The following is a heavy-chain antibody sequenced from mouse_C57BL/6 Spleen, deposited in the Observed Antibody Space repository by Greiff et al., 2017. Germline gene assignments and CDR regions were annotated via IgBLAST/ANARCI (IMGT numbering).Heavy chain of an antibody. J-gene: IGHJ2*01. Sequence: EVKLVESGGGLVKPGGSLKLSCAASGFTFSDYGMHWVRQAPEKGLEWVAYISSGSSTIYYADTVKGRFTITRDNAKNTLFLQMTRLRSEDTAMYYCARATTVVAHFDYWGQGTTLTVSS. D-gene: IGHD1-1*01. CDR1: GFTFSDYG. CDR3: ARATTVVAHFDY. V-gene: IGHV5-17*01. CDR2: ISSGSSTI.